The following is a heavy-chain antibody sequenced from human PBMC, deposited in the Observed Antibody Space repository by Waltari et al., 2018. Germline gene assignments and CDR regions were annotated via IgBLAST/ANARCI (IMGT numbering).Heavy chain of an antibody. CDR2: ISYDGSNK. D-gene: IGHD2-21*01. Sequence: QVQLQQWGAGLLKPSETLSLTCAVYGGSFSGYYWSWIRQAPGKGLEWVAVISYDGSNKYYADSVKGRFTISRDNAKNTLYLQMNSLRAEDTAVYYCARGGAPFSIAPWVWGQGTLVTVSS. J-gene: IGHJ4*02. CDR3: ARGGAPFSIAPWV. CDR1: GGSFSGYY. V-gene: IGHV3-30-3*01.